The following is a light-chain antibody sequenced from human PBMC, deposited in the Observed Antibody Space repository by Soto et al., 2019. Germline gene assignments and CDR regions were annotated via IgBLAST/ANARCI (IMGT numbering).Light chain of an antibody. CDR1: QSISFY. CDR3: QQSYSTPIT. V-gene: IGKV1-39*01. Sequence: DIQMTQSPSSLSASVGDRVTISCRASQSISFYLNWYQQKTGNPPKVLIYAASNLQTGVPSRFSGSGSGTDFTLTINSLQPEDFATYSCQQSYSTPITFGQGTRLEIK. J-gene: IGKJ5*01. CDR2: AAS.